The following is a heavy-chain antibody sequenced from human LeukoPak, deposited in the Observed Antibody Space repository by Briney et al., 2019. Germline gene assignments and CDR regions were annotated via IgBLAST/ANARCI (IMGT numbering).Heavy chain of an antibody. Sequence: GGSLGLSCAASGFTVSSNYINWIRQAPGKGLEWVSAISGSGGSTYYADSVKGRFTISRDNSKNTLYLQMNSLRAEDTAVYYCAKDPSAYSSGWYSDYWGQGTLVTVSS. CDR2: ISGSGGST. J-gene: IGHJ4*02. D-gene: IGHD6-19*01. CDR1: GFTVSSNY. CDR3: AKDPSAYSSGWYSDY. V-gene: IGHV3-23*01.